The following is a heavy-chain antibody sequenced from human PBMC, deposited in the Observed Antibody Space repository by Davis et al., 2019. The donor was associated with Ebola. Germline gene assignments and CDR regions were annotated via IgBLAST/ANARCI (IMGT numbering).Heavy chain of an antibody. D-gene: IGHD3-22*01. CDR3: AKDGQWELLVYYYHGMDV. CDR2: ISYNGVEK. J-gene: IGHJ6*02. CDR1: ASTFTSYG. Sequence: GESLKIPCVGSASTFTSYGMHWVRQAPGKGLEWVALISYNGVEKHYADSVKGRFTISRDNSKKTVDLQMNSLTTEETAVYYCAKDGQWELLVYYYHGMDVWGQGTTVIVS. V-gene: IGHV3-30*18.